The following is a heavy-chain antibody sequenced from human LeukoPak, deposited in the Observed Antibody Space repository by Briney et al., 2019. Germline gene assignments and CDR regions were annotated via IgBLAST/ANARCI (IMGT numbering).Heavy chain of an antibody. CDR2: IGGSDGRT. Sequence: PGGSLRLSCAASGFTFSTYATSWVRQAPGKGLGWVSLIGGSDGRTRYADSVKGRFTISRDNSKNTLYLEMNSLRAEDTAVYYCAKDSSSYDWVYMDVWGKGTTVTISS. CDR1: GFTFSTYA. CDR3: AKDSSSYDWVYMDV. V-gene: IGHV3-23*01. J-gene: IGHJ6*03. D-gene: IGHD3-22*01.